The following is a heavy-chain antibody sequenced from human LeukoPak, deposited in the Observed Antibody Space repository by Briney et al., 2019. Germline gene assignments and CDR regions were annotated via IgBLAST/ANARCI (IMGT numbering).Heavy chain of an antibody. Sequence: SETLSLTCTVSGASISGYYWSWIRQPPGKGLEWIGYIYYSGSTYYNPSLKSRVTISVDTSKNQFSLKLSSVTAADTAVYYCARAQGMITFGGVIASPYYFDYWGQGTLVTVSS. J-gene: IGHJ4*02. CDR3: ARAQGMITFGGVIASPYYFDY. V-gene: IGHV4-59*08. CDR2: IYYSGST. CDR1: GASISGYY. D-gene: IGHD3-16*02.